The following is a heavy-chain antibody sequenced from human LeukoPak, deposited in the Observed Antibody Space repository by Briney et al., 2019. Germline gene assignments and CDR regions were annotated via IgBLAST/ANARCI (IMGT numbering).Heavy chain of an antibody. Sequence: ASVKVSCKVSGYTLTELSMHWVRQAPGKGLEWMGGFDPEDGETIYAQKFQGRVTMTEDTSTDTAYMELSSLRSEDTAVYYCTALTSGIAVTGTSDYWGQGTLVTVSS. D-gene: IGHD6-19*01. J-gene: IGHJ4*02. CDR2: FDPEDGET. CDR1: GYTLTELS. V-gene: IGHV1-24*01. CDR3: TALTSGIAVTGTSDY.